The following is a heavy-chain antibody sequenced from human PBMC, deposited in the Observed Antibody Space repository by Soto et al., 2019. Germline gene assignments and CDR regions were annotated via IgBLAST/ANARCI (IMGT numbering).Heavy chain of an antibody. J-gene: IGHJ5*02. CDR2: IKQEGSEK. D-gene: IGHD2-15*01. CDR3: AGEKGYCSGDSCYFGWFDP. Sequence: PGGSLRLSCAASGFTFSSYWMSWVRQAPGKGLGGLANIKQEGSEKYYVDSVKGRFTISRDNAKNSLNLQMNSLRAEDTAVYYCAGEKGYCSGDSCYFGWFDPWGQGTLVTVSS. CDR1: GFTFSSYW. V-gene: IGHV3-7*03.